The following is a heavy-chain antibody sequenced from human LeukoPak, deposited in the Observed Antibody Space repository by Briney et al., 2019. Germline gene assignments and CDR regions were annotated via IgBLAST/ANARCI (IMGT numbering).Heavy chain of an antibody. CDR1: GFTFSSYA. V-gene: IGHV3-23*01. J-gene: IGHJ4*02. CDR3: AKLRITMIVVVPYYFDY. Sequence: GGSLRLSCAASGFTFSSYAMSWVRQAPGKGLGWGSAISGSRRTTYSAHSVKPPFTISTDNSKHTLYLQMNTLRAEDTAVYYCAKLRITMIVVVPYYFDYWGQGTLVTVSS. CDR2: ISGSRRTT. D-gene: IGHD3-22*01.